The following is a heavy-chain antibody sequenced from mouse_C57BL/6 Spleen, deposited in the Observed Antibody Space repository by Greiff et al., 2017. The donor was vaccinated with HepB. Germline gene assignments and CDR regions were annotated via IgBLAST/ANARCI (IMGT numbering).Heavy chain of an antibody. D-gene: IGHD1-1*01. J-gene: IGHJ2*01. Sequence: QVQLQQPGAELVKPGASVKLSYKASGYTFTSYWMQWVKQRPGQGLEWIGEIDPSDSYTNYNQKFKGKATLTVDTSSSTAYMQLSSLTSEDSAVYYCARSTHYYGSSIFDYWGQGTTLTVSS. CDR1: GYTFTSYW. V-gene: IGHV1-50*01. CDR3: ARSTHYYGSSIFDY. CDR2: IDPSDSYT.